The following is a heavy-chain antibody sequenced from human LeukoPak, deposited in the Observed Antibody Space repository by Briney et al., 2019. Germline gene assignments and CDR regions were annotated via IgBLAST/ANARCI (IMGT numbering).Heavy chain of an antibody. V-gene: IGHV3-7*03. CDR1: GFDFSNYW. CDR2: IKQDGSEK. J-gene: IGHJ4*02. Sequence: PGGSLRLSCAASGFDFSNYWMYWVRQAPGKGLEWVANIKQDGSEKYYVDSVRGRFTISRDSAKNSLSLQMNSLRAEDTAVYYCASNYGGWGQGTLVTVSS. CDR3: ASNYGG. D-gene: IGHD4-11*01.